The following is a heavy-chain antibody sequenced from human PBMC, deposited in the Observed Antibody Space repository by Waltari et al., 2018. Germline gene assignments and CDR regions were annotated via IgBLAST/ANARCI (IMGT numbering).Heavy chain of an antibody. Sequence: QVQLQESGPGLVKPSETLSLTCTVSGYSISSGYYWGWIRQPPGKGLEWIGTSYHSWGPKYNPPLKGRVTISVDTSKNQFSLKLTSVTAADAAVYYCARLDRFSDYNWFDPWGHGTLVTVSS. CDR1: GYSISSGYY. V-gene: IGHV4-38-2*02. CDR2: SYHSWGP. D-gene: IGHD3-22*01. CDR3: ARLDRFSDYNWFDP. J-gene: IGHJ5*02.